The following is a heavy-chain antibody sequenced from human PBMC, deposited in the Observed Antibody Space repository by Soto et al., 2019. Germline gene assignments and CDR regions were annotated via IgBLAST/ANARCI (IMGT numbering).Heavy chain of an antibody. D-gene: IGHD3-16*02. V-gene: IGHV3-74*01. J-gene: IGHJ4*02. Sequence: EVQLVESGGDSVQPGGSLRLSCAASGLSFSNYWMHWVRQAPGKGLVWVSRINPDGSITRYADSVKGRFTISRDNAKNTLHLQMNGLTDEDTAVYYCARRSDYVWGSSRPSYRGQGTLVTVSS. CDR3: ARRSDYVWGSSRPSY. CDR1: GLSFSNYW. CDR2: INPDGSIT.